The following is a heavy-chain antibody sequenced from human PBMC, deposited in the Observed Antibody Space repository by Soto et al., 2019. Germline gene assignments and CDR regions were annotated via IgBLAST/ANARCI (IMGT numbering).Heavy chain of an antibody. D-gene: IGHD5-18*01. CDR2: INPNGGIT. J-gene: IGHJ4*02. Sequence: QVQLVQSGAEVKKPGASVRVSCKASGYTFTHYYIHWVRQAPGQGLEWMGIINPNGGITTYAQKFRARISMTRDKSTSTVYLELSSLRSEDSAVYYCATSVNSAMAFDYWGQGTLVTVSS. V-gene: IGHV1-46*01. CDR3: ATSVNSAMAFDY. CDR1: GYTFTHYY.